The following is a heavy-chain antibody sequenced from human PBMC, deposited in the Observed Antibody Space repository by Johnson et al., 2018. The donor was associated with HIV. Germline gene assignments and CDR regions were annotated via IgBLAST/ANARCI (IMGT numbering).Heavy chain of an antibody. CDR3: ASFWATGAFDI. CDR2: INGDGSGI. V-gene: IGHV3-74*01. J-gene: IGHJ3*02. Sequence: VQLVESGGGLVQPGGSLRLSCAASGFTFSSYWMHWVRQAPGKGLVWVSRINGDGSGITYADSVKGRFTISRDNAKNTLYLQMNSLRAEDTAVYCCASFWATGAFDIWGQGTMVTVSS. D-gene: IGHD3-10*01. CDR1: GFTFSSYW.